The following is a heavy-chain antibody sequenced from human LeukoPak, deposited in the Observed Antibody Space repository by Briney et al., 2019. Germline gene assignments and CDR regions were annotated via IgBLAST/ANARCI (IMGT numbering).Heavy chain of an antibody. D-gene: IGHD2-2*01. V-gene: IGHV4-34*01. CDR1: GGSFIGYD. J-gene: IGHJ4*02. CDR2: INHSGGT. CDR3: ARSYAHDY. Sequence: PAETLSLTCAVYGGSFIGYDWTWIRQPPGKGLEWIGEINHSGGTNYNPSLKSRVTISVDTSKNQFSLKLSSVTAADTAVYYCARSYAHDYWGQGTLVTVSS.